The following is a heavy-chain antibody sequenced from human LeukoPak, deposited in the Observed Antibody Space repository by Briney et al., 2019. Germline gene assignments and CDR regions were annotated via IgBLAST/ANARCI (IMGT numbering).Heavy chain of an antibody. D-gene: IGHD2-21*01. Sequence: SSETLSLTCTVSGGSISSYYWSWIRQPPGKGLEWIGYIYYSGSTNYNPSLKSRVTISVDTSKNQFSLKLSSVTAADTAVYYCAKGGESYFDYWGQGTLVTVSS. CDR2: IYYSGST. CDR3: AKGGESYFDY. J-gene: IGHJ4*02. V-gene: IGHV4-59*01. CDR1: GGSISSYY.